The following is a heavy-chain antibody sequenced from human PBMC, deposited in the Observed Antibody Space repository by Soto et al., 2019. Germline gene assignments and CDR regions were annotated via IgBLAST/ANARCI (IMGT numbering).Heavy chain of an antibody. Sequence: PGESLKISCAASGFTFSSYGMHWVRQAPGKGLEWVAVISYDGSNKYYADSVKGRFTISRDNSKNTLYLQMNSLRAEDTAVYYCAKVLDWNHYYYYGMDVWGQGTTVTVSS. CDR2: ISYDGSNK. D-gene: IGHD1-1*01. CDR1: GFTFSSYG. V-gene: IGHV3-30*18. J-gene: IGHJ6*02. CDR3: AKVLDWNHYYYYGMDV.